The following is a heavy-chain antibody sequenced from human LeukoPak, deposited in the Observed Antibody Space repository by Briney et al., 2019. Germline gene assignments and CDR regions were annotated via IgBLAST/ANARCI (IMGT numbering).Heavy chain of an antibody. CDR1: GGSISSYY. D-gene: IGHD2-15*01. V-gene: IGHV4-59*01. J-gene: IGHJ6*03. Sequence: SKTLSLTCTVSGGSISSYYWSWIRQPPGKGLEWIGYIYYSGSTNYNPSLKSRVTISVDTSKNQFSLKLSSVTAADTAAYYCARGPNGWWLRDGYYYYMDVWGKGTTVTVSS. CDR3: ARGPNGWWLRDGYYYYMDV. CDR2: IYYSGST.